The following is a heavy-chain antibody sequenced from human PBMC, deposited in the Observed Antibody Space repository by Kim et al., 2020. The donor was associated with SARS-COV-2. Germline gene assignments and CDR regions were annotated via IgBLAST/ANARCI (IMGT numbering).Heavy chain of an antibody. D-gene: IGHD3-3*01. J-gene: IGHJ6*02. CDR3: ARGGVGSGGMDV. Sequence: YPGAVEGRFTISRENAKNSLYLQMNSRRAGDTAVYYCARGGVGSGGMDVWGQGTTVTVSS. V-gene: IGHV3-13*01.